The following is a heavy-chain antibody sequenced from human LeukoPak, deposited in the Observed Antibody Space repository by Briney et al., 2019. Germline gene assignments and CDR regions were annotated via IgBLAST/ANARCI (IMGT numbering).Heavy chain of an antibody. CDR3: ARGENDFYYYYYMDV. CDR1: GYSISSGYY. J-gene: IGHJ6*03. D-gene: IGHD1-1*01. V-gene: IGHV4-38-2*01. Sequence: SETLSLTCAVSGYSISSGYYWGWIRQPPGKGLEWIGSIYHSGSTYYNPSLKSRVTISVDTSKNQFSLKLSSVTAADTAVYYCARGENDFYYYYYMDVWGKGTAVTVSS. CDR2: IYHSGST.